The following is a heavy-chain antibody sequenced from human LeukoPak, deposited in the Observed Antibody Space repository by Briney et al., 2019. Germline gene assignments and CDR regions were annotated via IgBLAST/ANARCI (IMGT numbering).Heavy chain of an antibody. D-gene: IGHD3-10*01. CDR3: ARVGYFYGSGSQTGGYLDY. CDR2: INPNGGGR. Sequence: ASVRVSCKASGYTFTSYDINWVRQAPGQGLEWMGWINPNGGGREYAQKFQGRVNMTRDTAISTAYMELSSLTFDDTAIYYCARVGYFYGSGSQTGGYLDYWGQGTLVTVSS. J-gene: IGHJ4*02. CDR1: GYTFTSYD. V-gene: IGHV1-2*02.